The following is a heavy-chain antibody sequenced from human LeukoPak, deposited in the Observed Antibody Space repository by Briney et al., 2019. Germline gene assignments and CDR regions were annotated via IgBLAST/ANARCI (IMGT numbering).Heavy chain of an antibody. CDR1: GGSISSSSYY. CDR3: ARDGGLHHH. Sequence: KASETLSLTCTVSGGSISSSSYYWGWIRQPPGKGLEWIGSIYYSGSTYYNPSLKSRVTISVDTSKNQFSLKLSSVTAADTAVYYCARDGGLHHHWGQGTLVTVSS. V-gene: IGHV4-39*07. J-gene: IGHJ4*02. D-gene: IGHD2-15*01. CDR2: IYYSGST.